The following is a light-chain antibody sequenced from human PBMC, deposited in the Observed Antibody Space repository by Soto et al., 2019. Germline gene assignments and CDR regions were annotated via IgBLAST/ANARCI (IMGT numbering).Light chain of an antibody. CDR2: GAS. V-gene: IGKV3-15*01. CDR3: QQYDHWPFT. J-gene: IGKJ3*01. CDR1: QSVSGN. Sequence: EIVMTQSPATLSVSPGERATLSCRASQSVSGNLAWYQQKPGQAPRLLTYGASTRATGLPARFSGSGSRTEFTLTISSLQSEDSALYLCQQYDHWPFTFGPRTKVDIK.